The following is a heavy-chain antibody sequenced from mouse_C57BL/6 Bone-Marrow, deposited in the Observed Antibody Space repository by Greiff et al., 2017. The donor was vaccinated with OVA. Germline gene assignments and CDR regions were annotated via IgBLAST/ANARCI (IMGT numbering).Heavy chain of an antibody. D-gene: IGHD1-1*01. CDR2: IYPNSGGT. J-gene: IGHJ2*01. V-gene: IGHV1-72*01. Sequence: VQLQQPGAELVQPGASVKLSCKASGYTFTSYWMHWVQQRPGRGLAWIGRIYPNSGGTKYHETFKSKATLTVDKPSSTAYMPLSSLTSEDSAVYYCARCGYYGRREDEDVDYWGQGTTLTVSS. CDR1: GYTFTSYW. CDR3: ARCGYYGRREDEDVDY.